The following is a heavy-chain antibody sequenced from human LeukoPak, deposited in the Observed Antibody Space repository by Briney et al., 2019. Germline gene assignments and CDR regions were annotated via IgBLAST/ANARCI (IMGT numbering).Heavy chain of an antibody. CDR1: GYSFTTYW. D-gene: IGHD1-26*01. CDR3: ARHPLSGSKIIDY. CDR2: IYPGDPET. J-gene: IGHJ4*02. Sequence: GASVKVSCKGSGYSFTTYWIGWVRQMPGKGLEWMGIIYPGDPETRYSPSFQGQVTISADKSISTAYLQWSSLKASDTAMYYCARHPLSGSKIIDYWGQGTLVTVSS. V-gene: IGHV5-51*01.